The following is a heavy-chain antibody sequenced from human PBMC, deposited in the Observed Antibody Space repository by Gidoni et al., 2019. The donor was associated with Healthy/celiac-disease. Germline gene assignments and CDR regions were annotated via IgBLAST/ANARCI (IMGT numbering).Heavy chain of an antibody. CDR3: VKDSGSGSYPHNFDY. J-gene: IGHJ4*02. Sequence: EVQLVESGGGLVQPGGSLRLSCSASGFTFSSYAMHWVRQAPGKGLEYVSAISSNGGRTYYADSVKGRFTISRDNSKNTLYLQMSSLRAEDTAVYYCVKDSGSGSYPHNFDYWGQGTLVTVSS. CDR1: GFTFSSYA. V-gene: IGHV3-64D*06. D-gene: IGHD3-10*01. CDR2: ISSNGGRT.